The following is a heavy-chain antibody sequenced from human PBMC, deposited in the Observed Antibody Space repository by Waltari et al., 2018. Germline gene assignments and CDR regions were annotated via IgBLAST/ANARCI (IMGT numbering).Heavy chain of an antibody. CDR1: GFTFSRYW. Sequence: EVQLVESGGGLVQPGGSLRLSCAASGFTFSRYWMSWVRQAPGKGLEWVANIKQDGSEKYYVDSVKGRFTISRDNAKNSLYLQMNSLRAEDTAVYYCARSDIAAAGSDYWGQGTLVTVSS. CDR3: ARSDIAAAGSDY. CDR2: IKQDGSEK. D-gene: IGHD6-13*01. J-gene: IGHJ4*02. V-gene: IGHV3-7*01.